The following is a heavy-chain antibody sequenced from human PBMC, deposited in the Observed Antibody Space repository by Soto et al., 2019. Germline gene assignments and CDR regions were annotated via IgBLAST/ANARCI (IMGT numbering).Heavy chain of an antibody. CDR1: GGSFGGYY. J-gene: IGHJ6*02. D-gene: IGHD5-12*01. Sequence: PSESQSLTCAVDGGSFGGYYWSWIRQPPGKGLEWIGEINHSGSTNYNPSLKSRVTISVDTSKNQFSLKLSSVTAADTAVYYCARREYSGYLYYYYYGMDVWGQGTTVTVSS. CDR3: ARREYSGYLYYYYYGMDV. V-gene: IGHV4-34*01. CDR2: INHSGST.